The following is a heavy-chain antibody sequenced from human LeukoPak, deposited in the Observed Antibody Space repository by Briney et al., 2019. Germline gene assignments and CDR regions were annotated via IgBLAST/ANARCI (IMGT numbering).Heavy chain of an antibody. Sequence: VASVKVSCKASGYIFSDYYMHWVRQAPGQGLEWMGWINPNSGGTNYAQKFQGWVTMTRDTSISTAYMELSRLRSDDTAVYYCARVANWGSPYYFDYWGQGTLVTVSS. V-gene: IGHV1-2*04. CDR2: INPNSGGT. J-gene: IGHJ4*02. CDR3: ARVANWGSPYYFDY. D-gene: IGHD7-27*01. CDR1: GYIFSDYY.